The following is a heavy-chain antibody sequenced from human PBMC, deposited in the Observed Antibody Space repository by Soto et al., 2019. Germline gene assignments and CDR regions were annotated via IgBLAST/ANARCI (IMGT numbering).Heavy chain of an antibody. D-gene: IGHD6-6*01. CDR2: IYYSGST. V-gene: IGHV4-30-4*01. Sequence: SETLSLTCTVSGGSISSGAYYWSWIRQPPGKGLEWIGYIYYSGSTYYNPSLKSRLTISVDTSKNQFSLKLSSVAAADTVVYYCARDRGSSAGYYYYYGMDVWGQGTGVTVSS. J-gene: IGHJ6*02. CDR1: GGSISSGAYY. CDR3: ARDRGSSAGYYYYYGMDV.